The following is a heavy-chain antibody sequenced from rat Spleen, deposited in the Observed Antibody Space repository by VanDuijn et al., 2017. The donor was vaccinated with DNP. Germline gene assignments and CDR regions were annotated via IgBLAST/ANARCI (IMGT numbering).Heavy chain of an antibody. Sequence: EVQFVETGGALVQPGRSLKVSCVASGFTFSAYWMYWIRQAPKKGLEWVATISYDGSSTYYRDSVKGRFTISRDNAKSTLYLQMNSLQTDDTGTYYCTRDYYDGSYYFDYWGQGVMVTVSS. CDR2: ISYDGSST. D-gene: IGHD1-12*02. CDR3: TRDYYDGSYYFDY. V-gene: IGHV5-7*01. CDR1: GFTFSAYW. J-gene: IGHJ2*01.